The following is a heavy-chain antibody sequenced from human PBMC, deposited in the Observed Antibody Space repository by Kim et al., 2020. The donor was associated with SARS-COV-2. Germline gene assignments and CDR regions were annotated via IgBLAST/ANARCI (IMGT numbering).Heavy chain of an antibody. D-gene: IGHD1-20*01. Sequence: GGSLRLSCAASGFTFSSYAMSWVRQAPGKGLEWVSVISGSGGSTYYADSVKGRFTISRDNSKNTLYLQMNSLRAEDTAVYYCAKDRSTDNSVPWYFDLWGRGTLVTVSS. J-gene: IGHJ2*01. V-gene: IGHV3-23*01. CDR2: ISGSGGST. CDR3: AKDRSTDNSVPWYFDL. CDR1: GFTFSSYA.